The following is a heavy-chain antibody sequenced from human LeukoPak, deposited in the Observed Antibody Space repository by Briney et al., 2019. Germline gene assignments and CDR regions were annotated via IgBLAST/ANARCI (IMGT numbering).Heavy chain of an antibody. Sequence: TSETLSLTCTVSGGSISSSYYYWSWVRQPPGKGLEWIGYIYYSGSTYYNPSLKSRVTISVDTSKNQFSLKLSSVTAADTAVYYCARYSSSWHIFPYYFDYWGQGTLVTVSS. CDR3: ARYSSSWHIFPYYFDY. CDR2: IYYSGST. CDR1: GGSISSSYYY. V-gene: IGHV4-30-4*01. D-gene: IGHD6-13*01. J-gene: IGHJ4*02.